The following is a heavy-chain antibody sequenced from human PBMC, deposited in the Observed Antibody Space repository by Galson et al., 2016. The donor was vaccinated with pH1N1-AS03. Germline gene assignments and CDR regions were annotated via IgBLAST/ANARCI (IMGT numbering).Heavy chain of an antibody. V-gene: IGHV2-5*01. CDR2: ISWNDNK. D-gene: IGHD2-21*02. Sequence: PALVKPTQTLTLTCTFSGFSLSTSEVGVGWIRQPPGKALEWLALISWNDNKLYRPSLKSRLTITKDTSKNQVVLTMTNMHPEDTATYYCGHSTAGYWGQGILVTVSS. CDR1: GFSLSTSEVG. J-gene: IGHJ4*02. CDR3: GHSTAGY.